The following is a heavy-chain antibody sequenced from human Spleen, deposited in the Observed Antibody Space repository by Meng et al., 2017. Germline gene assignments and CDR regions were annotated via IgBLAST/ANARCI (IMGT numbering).Heavy chain of an antibody. V-gene: IGHV4-34*01. CDR2: SDHFGNT. D-gene: IGHD3-3*01. J-gene: IGHJ5*02. CDR3: VYFWSGYFT. CDR1: GGSLSGYY. Sequence: VQLQQLGAGLLKHSETLSLTCAVFGGSLSGYYCNWFRQPPGKGLGWIGGSDHFGNTIYNPSLKGRLTISVDTSKNQISLRLTSVIAADTAVYYCVYFWSGYFTSGQGTLVTVSS.